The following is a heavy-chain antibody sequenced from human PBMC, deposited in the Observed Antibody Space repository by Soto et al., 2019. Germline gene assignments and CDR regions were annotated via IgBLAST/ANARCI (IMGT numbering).Heavy chain of an antibody. CDR3: ARDLRGIAAAGTYGLDI. CDR2: INPNSGGT. V-gene: IGHV1-2*04. D-gene: IGHD6-13*01. J-gene: IGHJ3*02. CDR1: GYTFTGYY. Sequence: ASVKVSCKASGYTFTGYYMHWVRQAPGQGLEWMGWINPNSGGTNYAQKFQGWVTMTRDTSISTAYMALSRLRSDDTAVYYCARDLRGIAAAGTYGLDIWGQGTKVTVSS.